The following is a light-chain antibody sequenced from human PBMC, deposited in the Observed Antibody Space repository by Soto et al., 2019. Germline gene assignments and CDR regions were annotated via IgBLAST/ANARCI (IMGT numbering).Light chain of an antibody. Sequence: IMITQSPTTLSVSPGESVTLSCRSSQLFSSNLAWYQRRPGQAPRLLIYGSSTRATGVPPRFSGSASGTEFTLTISSLQSEDFGVYYCQQYNDWPRTFGQGTRLEIK. V-gene: IGKV3-15*01. CDR2: GSS. CDR3: QQYNDWPRT. CDR1: QLFSSN. J-gene: IGKJ5*01.